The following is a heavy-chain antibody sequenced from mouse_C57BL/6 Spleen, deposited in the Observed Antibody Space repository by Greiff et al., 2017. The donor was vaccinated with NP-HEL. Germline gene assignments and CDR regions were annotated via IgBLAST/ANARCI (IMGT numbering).Heavy chain of an antibody. V-gene: IGHV1-82*01. CDR3: AKFYDYDEDFDY. CDR1: GYAFSSSW. Sequence: QVQLKESGPELVKPGASVKISCKASGYAFSSSWMNWVKQRPGKGLEWIGRIYPGDGDTNYNGKFKGKATLTADKSSSTAYMQLSSLTSEDSAVYFCAKFYDYDEDFDYWGQGTTLTVSS. CDR2: IYPGDGDT. D-gene: IGHD2-4*01. J-gene: IGHJ2*01.